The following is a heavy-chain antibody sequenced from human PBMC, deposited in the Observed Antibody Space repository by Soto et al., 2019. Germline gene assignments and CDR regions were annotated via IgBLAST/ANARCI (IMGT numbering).Heavy chain of an antibody. D-gene: IGHD6-13*01. J-gene: IGHJ6*01. V-gene: IGHV4-61*01. CDR1: GGPVSSGIYY. CDR2: IYYSGST. Sequence: PSETLSLTWTVSGGPVSSGIYYWSWIRQPPGKGLEWIGYIYYSGSTNYNPSLKSRVTISVDTSKNQFSLKLSSVTAADTAVFYSASQMWDDSSSRYGADYYYHGRDVWGQGNAGTVAS. CDR3: ASQMWDDSSSRYGADYYYHGRDV.